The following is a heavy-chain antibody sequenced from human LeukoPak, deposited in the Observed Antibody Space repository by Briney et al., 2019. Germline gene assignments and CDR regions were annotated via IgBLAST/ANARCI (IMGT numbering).Heavy chain of an antibody. D-gene: IGHD4-17*01. J-gene: IGHJ6*03. CDR1: GFTFDDYG. CDR3: ARVVTTVTPPHYYYYYMDV. Sequence: GGSLRLSCAASGFTFDDYGMSWVRQAPGKGLEWVSGINWNGGSTGYADSVKGRFTISRDNAKNSLYLQMNSLRAEDTALYYCARVVTTVTPPHYYYYYMDVWGKGTTVTVSS. V-gene: IGHV3-20*04. CDR2: INWNGGST.